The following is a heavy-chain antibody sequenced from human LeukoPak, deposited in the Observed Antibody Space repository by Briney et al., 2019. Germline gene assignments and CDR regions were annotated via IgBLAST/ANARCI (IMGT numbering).Heavy chain of an antibody. D-gene: IGHD3-22*01. V-gene: IGHV1-2*02. Sequence: GASVKVSCKASGYTFTGFYIHWVRQAPGQGLEWMGWINPNNGGTDSAQKFQGRVTMTRDTSISTAYMELSRLGSDDTAVYYCARDINGYYYDSHGYYPTDLWGQGTLVTVSP. CDR2: INPNNGGT. J-gene: IGHJ5*02. CDR1: GYTFTGFY. CDR3: ARDINGYYYDSHGYYPTDL.